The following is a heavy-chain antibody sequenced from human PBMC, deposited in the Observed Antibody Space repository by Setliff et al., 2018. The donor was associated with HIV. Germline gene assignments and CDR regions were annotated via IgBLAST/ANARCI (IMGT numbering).Heavy chain of an antibody. CDR3: ARGRDYTGSWFRPFYLDF. CDR2: IHESGST. V-gene: IGHV4-39*02. D-gene: IGHD3-3*01. J-gene: IGHJ4*01. CDR1: GGTISSSNYR. Sequence: SETLSLTCTVAGGTISSSNYRWGWIRQPPGQGPEWIGSIHESGSTDYNSSLKSRVTISVDTSKNQFSLKLTSVTAADTAIYYCARGRDYTGSWFRPFYLDFWGHGNLVTVSS.